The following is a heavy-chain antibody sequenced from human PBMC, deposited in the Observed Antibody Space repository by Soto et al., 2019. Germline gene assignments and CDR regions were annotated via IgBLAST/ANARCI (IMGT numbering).Heavy chain of an antibody. D-gene: IGHD6-19*01. J-gene: IGHJ4*02. V-gene: IGHV4-31*03. CDR2: VHYSGTT. CDR1: GDSISSGGYY. Sequence: QVQLQESGPGLVKPSQTLSLTCTVSGDSISSGGYYWSWIRQHPGKGPEGIGHVHYSGTTYYNPSLKSRVTISLDTSKNTFSLKLISVTAADTAVYYCARGVEFTSGWDQFDYWGQGTLGTVSS. CDR3: ARGVEFTSGWDQFDY.